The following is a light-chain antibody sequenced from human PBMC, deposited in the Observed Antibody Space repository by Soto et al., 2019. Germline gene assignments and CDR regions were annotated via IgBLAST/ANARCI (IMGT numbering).Light chain of an antibody. Sequence: IVLTQSPATLSLSTGERATLSCRASQSVSSNLAWYQQKPGQAPRLLIYGASSRATGIPDRFSGSGSGTDFTLTISRLEPEDFAVYYCQQYGSSPWTFGQGTNVDIK. CDR1: QSVSSN. CDR3: QQYGSSPWT. V-gene: IGKV3-20*01. CDR2: GAS. J-gene: IGKJ1*01.